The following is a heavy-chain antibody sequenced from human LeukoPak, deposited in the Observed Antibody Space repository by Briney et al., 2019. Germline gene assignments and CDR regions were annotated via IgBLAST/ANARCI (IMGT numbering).Heavy chain of an antibody. J-gene: IGHJ4*02. CDR1: GFNFSTFA. CDR2: ISVTGDST. V-gene: IGHV3-23*01. CDR3: AKGGHFDQ. Sequence: GGSLRLSCAASGFNFSTFAMSWARQAPGEGLEWVSAISVTGDSTYYADSVKGRFTISRDDSKNTLYLQMNSLRAEDTAVYHCAKGGHFDQWGQGTLVTVSS.